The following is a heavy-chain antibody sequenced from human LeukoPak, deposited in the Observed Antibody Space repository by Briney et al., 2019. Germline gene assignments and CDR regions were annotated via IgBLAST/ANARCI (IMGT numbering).Heavy chain of an antibody. J-gene: IGHJ5*02. CDR2: IIPIFGTA. V-gene: IGHV1-69*13. D-gene: IGHD6-13*01. CDR3: ARRYSSSWYQGFWFDP. CDR1: GGTFSSYA. Sequence: SVKVSCKASGGTFSSYAISWVRQAPGQGLEWMGGIIPIFGTANYAQKFQGRVTITADESTSTAYMELSSLRSEDTAVYYCARRYSSSWYQGFWFDPWGQGTLVTVPS.